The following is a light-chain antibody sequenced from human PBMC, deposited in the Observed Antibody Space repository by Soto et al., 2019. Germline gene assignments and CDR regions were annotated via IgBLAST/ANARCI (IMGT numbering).Light chain of an antibody. CDR1: QSISNY. J-gene: IGKJ1*01. V-gene: IGKV1-16*01. CDR2: AAS. Sequence: DIQMTQSPSSLSASVGDRVTITCRASQSISNYLNWYQQRPGKAPKLLIYAASSLQSGVPSRFSGSGSGTEFTLTTSSLQPDDFATYYCQHYNSYSEAFGQGTKVDIK. CDR3: QHYNSYSEA.